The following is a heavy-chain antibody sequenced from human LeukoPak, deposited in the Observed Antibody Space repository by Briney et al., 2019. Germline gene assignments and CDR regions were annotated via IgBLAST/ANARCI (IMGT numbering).Heavy chain of an antibody. Sequence: GGSLRLPCTASGFTFGDHAMSWVRQAPGKGLEWLGFIRSKAYGGTTEYAASAKGRFTISRDDSKSIAYLQMNSLTTEDTAVYCSRGPTQQWLYSGTDVWGQGTTVIVSS. V-gene: IGHV3-49*04. CDR1: GFTFGDHA. CDR3: RGPTQQWLYSGTDV. D-gene: IGHD5-18*01. J-gene: IGHJ6*02. CDR2: IRSKAYGGTT.